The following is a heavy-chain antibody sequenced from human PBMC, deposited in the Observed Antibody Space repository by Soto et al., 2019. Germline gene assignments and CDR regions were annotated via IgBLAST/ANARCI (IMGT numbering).Heavy chain of an antibody. CDR1: GFTFSSYD. J-gene: IGHJ6*02. Sequence: EVQLVESGGGLVQPGGSLRLSCAASGFTFSSYDMHWVRQATGKGLEWVSAIGTAGDTYYPGSVKGRFTISRENAKNSLYLQMNSLRAEDPAVYYCARGGIVPGGSWRSSYYGMDVWGQGTTVTVSS. CDR3: ARGGIVPGGSWRSSYYGMDV. V-gene: IGHV3-13*01. CDR2: IGTAGDT. D-gene: IGHD2-8*01.